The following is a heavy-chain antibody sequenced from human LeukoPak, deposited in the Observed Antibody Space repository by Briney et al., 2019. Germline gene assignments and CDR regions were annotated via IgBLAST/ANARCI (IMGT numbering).Heavy chain of an antibody. CDR3: AKVGQKWIYSWFDP. V-gene: IGHV3-33*06. CDR1: GFTFSSYG. CDR2: IWNDGSKS. Sequence: SGRSLRLSCAASGFTFSSYGMHWVRQAPGKGLEWVAVIWNDGSKSNYPDSVKGRFTISRDNSKNTLYLQMNSLRAEDTAVYYCAKVGQKWIYSWFDPWGQGTLVTVSS. J-gene: IGHJ5*02. D-gene: IGHD5-12*01.